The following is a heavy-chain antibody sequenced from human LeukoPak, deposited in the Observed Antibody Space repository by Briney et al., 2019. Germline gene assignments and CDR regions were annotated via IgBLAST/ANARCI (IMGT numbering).Heavy chain of an antibody. CDR1: GFTFSSYS. Sequence: GGSLRLSCAASGFTFSSYSMNWVRQAPGKGLEWVSSISSSSSYIYYADSVKGRFTISRDNAKNSLYLQVNSLRAEDTAVYYCARGAVVVPAAMSQDGWFDPWGQGTLVTVSS. J-gene: IGHJ5*02. V-gene: IGHV3-21*01. D-gene: IGHD2-2*01. CDR2: ISSSSSYI. CDR3: ARGAVVVPAAMSQDGWFDP.